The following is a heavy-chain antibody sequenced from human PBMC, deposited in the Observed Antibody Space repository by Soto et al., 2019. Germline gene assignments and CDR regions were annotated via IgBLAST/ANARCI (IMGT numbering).Heavy chain of an antibody. J-gene: IGHJ4*02. Sequence: PGGSLRLSCAASGFTFSSYGMHWVRQAPGKGLEWVAVIWYDGSNKYYADSVKGRFTISRDNSKNTLYLQMNSLRAEDTAVYYCARDGPWAARTPIDYWGQGTLVTVSS. CDR1: GFTFSSYG. CDR2: IWYDGSNK. D-gene: IGHD6-6*01. V-gene: IGHV3-33*01. CDR3: ARDGPWAARTPIDY.